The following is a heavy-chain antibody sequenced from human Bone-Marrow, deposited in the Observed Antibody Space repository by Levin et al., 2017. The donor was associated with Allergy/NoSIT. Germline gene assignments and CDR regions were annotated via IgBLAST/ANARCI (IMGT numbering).Heavy chain of an antibody. J-gene: IGHJ4*02. Sequence: PGGSLRLSCAASGFTFSSYGMHWVRQAPGKGLEWVAVISYDGSNKYYADSVKGRFTISRDNSKNTLYLQMNSLRAEDTAVYYCAKDQKLGNLDYWGQGTLVTVSS. CDR3: AKDQKLGNLDY. D-gene: IGHD7-27*01. V-gene: IGHV3-30*18. CDR1: GFTFSSYG. CDR2: ISYDGSNK.